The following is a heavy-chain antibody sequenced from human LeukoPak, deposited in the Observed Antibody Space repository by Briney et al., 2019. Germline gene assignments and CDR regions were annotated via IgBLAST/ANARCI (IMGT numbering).Heavy chain of an antibody. J-gene: IGHJ4*02. V-gene: IGHV4-39*07. CDR2: INHSGST. CDR1: GGSISSGGYY. CDR3: ARDDDYGDFFDY. Sequence: SETLSLTCTVSGGSISSGGYYWSWIRQPPGKGLEWIGEINHSGSTNYNPSLKSRVTISVDTSKNQFSLKLSSVTAADTAVYYCARDDDYGDFFDYWGQGTLVTVSS. D-gene: IGHD4-17*01.